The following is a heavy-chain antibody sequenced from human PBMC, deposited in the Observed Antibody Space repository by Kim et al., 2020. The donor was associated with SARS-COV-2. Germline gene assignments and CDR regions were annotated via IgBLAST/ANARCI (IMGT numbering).Heavy chain of an antibody. D-gene: IGHD3-9*01. CDR2: IYYSGST. CDR3: ARQYDILTGYYTGAPAFDI. Sequence: SETLSLTCTVSGGSISSSSYYWGWIRQPPGKGLEWIGSIYYSGSTYYNPSLKSRVTISVDTSKNQFSLKLSSVTAADTAVYYCARQYDILTGYYTGAPAFDIWGQGTMVTVSS. CDR1: GGSISSSSYY. J-gene: IGHJ3*02. V-gene: IGHV4-39*01.